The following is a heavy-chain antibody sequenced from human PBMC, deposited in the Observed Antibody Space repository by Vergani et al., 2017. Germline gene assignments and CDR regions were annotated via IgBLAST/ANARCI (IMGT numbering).Heavy chain of an antibody. Sequence: QVQLVESGGGVVQPGRSLRLSCAASGFTFSSYGMPWVRQAPGKGLEWVAVISYDGSNKYYADSVKGRFTISRDNSKNTLYLQMNSLRAEDTAVYYCAKDISDLTSGYSSTYGMDVWGQGTTVTVSS. CDR3: AKDISDLTSGYSSTYGMDV. V-gene: IGHV3-30*18. D-gene: IGHD6-13*01. CDR2: ISYDGSNK. J-gene: IGHJ6*02. CDR1: GFTFSSYG.